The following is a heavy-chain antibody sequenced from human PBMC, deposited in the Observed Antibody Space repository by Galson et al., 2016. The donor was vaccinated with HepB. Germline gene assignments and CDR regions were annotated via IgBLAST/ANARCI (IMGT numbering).Heavy chain of an antibody. V-gene: IGHV4-31*03. D-gene: IGHD6-13*01. J-gene: IGHJ5*02. CDR2: IYNSGST. Sequence: TLSLTCTVSGDSFRSGGYYWTWIRHHPGKGLEWIGYIYNSGSTHYNPSLKSRLTISLDTSKKTFSLNLSSVTAADTAVYFCARGIYDSTWGLRFDPWGQGTLVTVSS. CDR3: ARGIYDSTWGLRFDP. CDR1: GDSFRSGGYY.